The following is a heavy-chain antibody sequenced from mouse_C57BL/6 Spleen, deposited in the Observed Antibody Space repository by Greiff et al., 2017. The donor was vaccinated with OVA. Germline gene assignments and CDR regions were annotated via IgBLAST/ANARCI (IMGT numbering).Heavy chain of an antibody. Sequence: VQLQESGPELVKPGASVKISCKASGYAFSSSWMNWVKQRPGKGLEWIGRIYPGDGDTNYNGKFKGKATLTADKSSSTAYMQLSSLTSEDSAVYFWARRGYSYYYAMDYGGQGTSVTVSS. CDR1: GYAFSSSW. D-gene: IGHD2-12*01. CDR2: IYPGDGDT. V-gene: IGHV1-82*01. CDR3: ARRGYSYYYAMDY. J-gene: IGHJ4*01.